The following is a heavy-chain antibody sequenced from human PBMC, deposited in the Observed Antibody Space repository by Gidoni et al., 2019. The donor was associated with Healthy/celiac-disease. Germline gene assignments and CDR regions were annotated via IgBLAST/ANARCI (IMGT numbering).Heavy chain of an antibody. V-gene: IGHV3-30*18. CDR1: GPTFRSHG. CDR3: AKNHYYDSSGPFDY. J-gene: IGHJ4*02. D-gene: IGHD3-22*01. CDR2: ISYDGSNK. Sequence: QVQLVELGGGVVQPGRSLSLSCAASGPTFRSHGMHWVRQAPGKGLGWVAVISYDGSNKYYADSVRGRFTISRDNSKNTLYLQMNSLRAEDTAVYYCAKNHYYDSSGPFDYWGQGTLVTVSS.